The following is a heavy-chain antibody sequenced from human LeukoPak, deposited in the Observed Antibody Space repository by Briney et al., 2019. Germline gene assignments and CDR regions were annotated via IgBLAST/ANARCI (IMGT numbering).Heavy chain of an antibody. Sequence: TGGSLRLSCAASGFTFSSYWMSWVRQAPGKGLEWVANIKKDGSEKKYVDSVKGRFTISRDSAENSLYLQMNSLRAEDTAVYYCAREGGSGWYSGWFDPWGQGTLVTVSS. CDR2: IKKDGSEK. CDR3: AREGGSGWYSGWFDP. V-gene: IGHV3-7*01. J-gene: IGHJ5*02. CDR1: GFTFSSYW. D-gene: IGHD6-19*01.